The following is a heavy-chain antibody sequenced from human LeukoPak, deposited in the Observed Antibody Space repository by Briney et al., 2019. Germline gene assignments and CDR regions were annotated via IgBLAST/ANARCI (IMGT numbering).Heavy chain of an antibody. J-gene: IGHJ4*02. CDR3: ARGSPPPAYYYDSSGYFGFDY. D-gene: IGHD3-22*01. V-gene: IGHV4-30-2*01. CDR2: INHSGST. Sequence: SQTLSLTCAVSGGSISSGGYSWSWIRQPPGKGLEWIGEINHSGSTNYNPSLKSRVTISVDTSKNQFSLKLSSVTAADTAVYYCARGSPPPAYYYDSSGYFGFDYWGQGTLVTVSS. CDR1: GGSISSGGYS.